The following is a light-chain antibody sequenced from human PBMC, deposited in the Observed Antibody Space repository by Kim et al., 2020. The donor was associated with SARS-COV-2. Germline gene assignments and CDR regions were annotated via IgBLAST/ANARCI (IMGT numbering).Light chain of an antibody. J-gene: IGLJ2*01. CDR2: GKN. CDR1: SLRTYY. CDR3: NSRDSSGNHLYVV. V-gene: IGLV3-19*01. Sequence: SSELTQDPAVSVALGQTVRITCQGDSLRTYYASWYQQRPGQAPVLVIYGKNNRPSGIPDRFSGSSSGNTASLIITGAQAEDEADYYCNSRDSSGNHLYVVFGGGTQLTVL.